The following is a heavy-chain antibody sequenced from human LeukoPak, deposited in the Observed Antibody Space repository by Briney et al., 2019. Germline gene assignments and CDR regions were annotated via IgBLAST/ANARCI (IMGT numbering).Heavy chain of an antibody. Sequence: GESLKISCEGSGYSFSNYWIGWVRQMPGKGLEWMGIIYPGDSDTRYSPSFQGQVTISADKSISTAYLQWSSLKASDTAMYYCARLPRHCSGGSCHSINYWGQGTLVTVSS. CDR1: GYSFSNYW. J-gene: IGHJ4*02. D-gene: IGHD2-15*01. V-gene: IGHV5-51*01. CDR2: IYPGDSDT. CDR3: ARLPRHCSGGSCHSINY.